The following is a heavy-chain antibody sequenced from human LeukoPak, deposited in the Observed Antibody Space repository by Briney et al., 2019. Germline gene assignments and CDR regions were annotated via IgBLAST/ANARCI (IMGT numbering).Heavy chain of an antibody. CDR3: ARDVGATPGYFDY. CDR1: GGSISSYY. D-gene: IGHD1-26*01. Sequence: SETLSLTCIVSGGSISSYYWSWIRQPPGKGLEWIGYMYNSGSTNYNPSLKSRVTISVDTSKNQFSLKLSSVTAADTAVYYCARDVGATPGYFDYWGQGTLVTVSS. J-gene: IGHJ4*02. CDR2: MYNSGST. V-gene: IGHV4-59*01.